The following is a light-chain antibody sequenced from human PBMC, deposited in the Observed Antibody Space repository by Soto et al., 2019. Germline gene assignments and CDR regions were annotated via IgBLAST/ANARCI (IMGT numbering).Light chain of an antibody. CDR1: SSDVGAYTS. V-gene: IGLV2-14*01. CDR3: SSYTSDNRSYV. CDR2: EVS. Sequence: QSALTQPASVSASPGQSITISCTGTSSDVGAYTSVSWYQQHPGKVPKVVIYEVSNRPSGVSNRFSGSKSGNTASLTISRLQAEDEAHYYCSSYTSDNRSYVFGTGTKLTVL. J-gene: IGLJ1*01.